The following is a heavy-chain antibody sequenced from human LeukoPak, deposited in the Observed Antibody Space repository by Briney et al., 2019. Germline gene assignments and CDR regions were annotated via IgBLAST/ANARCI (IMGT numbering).Heavy chain of an antibody. CDR2: ISSSGSTI. CDR3: ARESSSSWSSNFDY. Sequence: GGSLRLSCAASGFTFSSYEMNWVRQAPGQGLEWVSYISSSGSTIYYADSVKGRFTISRDNAKNSLYLQMNSLRAEDTAVYYCARESSSSWSSNFDYWGQGTLVTVSS. CDR1: GFTFSSYE. J-gene: IGHJ4*02. V-gene: IGHV3-48*03. D-gene: IGHD6-13*01.